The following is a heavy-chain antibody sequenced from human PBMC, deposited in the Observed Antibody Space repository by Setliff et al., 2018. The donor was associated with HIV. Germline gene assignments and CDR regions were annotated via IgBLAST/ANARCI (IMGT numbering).Heavy chain of an antibody. CDR1: GGSMSSYY. D-gene: IGHD2-2*01. CDR2: IHYSGGT. CDR3: AREVRVVLPAAASGNYYYYYMDV. Sequence: PSETLSLTCTVSGGSMSSYYWSWIRQPPGKGLEWIGYIHYSGGTNYNPSLKSRVTMSVDTSKNQFSLRLSSVTAADTAVYYCAREVRVVLPAAASGNYYYYYMDVWGKGTTVTVSS. J-gene: IGHJ6*03. V-gene: IGHV4-59*12.